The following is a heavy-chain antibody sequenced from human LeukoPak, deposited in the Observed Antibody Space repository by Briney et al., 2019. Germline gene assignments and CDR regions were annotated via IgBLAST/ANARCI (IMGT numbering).Heavy chain of an antibody. Sequence: GGTLRLSCAAPGFTFSSYGMTSVRQAPGKGLEWVSDISGSGGSTYNADSVKGRFTISRDNAKNTLNLQMNSLRAEDTAVYYCARDLGQYYDTSDNWFDPWGQGTLVTVSS. CDR1: GFTFSSYG. CDR3: ARDLGQYYDTSDNWFDP. CDR2: ISGSGGST. D-gene: IGHD3-22*01. J-gene: IGHJ5*02. V-gene: IGHV3-23*01.